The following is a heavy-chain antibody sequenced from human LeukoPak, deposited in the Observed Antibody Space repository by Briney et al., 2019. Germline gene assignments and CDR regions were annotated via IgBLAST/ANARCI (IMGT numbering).Heavy chain of an antibody. CDR1: GFTFSTYA. CDR3: ARDLLSSGWCGLYDY. CDR2: ISDDGSRK. J-gene: IGHJ4*02. D-gene: IGHD6-19*01. V-gene: IGHV3-30*04. Sequence: GRSLRLSCAASGFTFSTYAMHWVRQTPGKGLEWVAVISDDGSRKYHADSVKGRSTISRDNSKNTLFLQMDSLRAEDTAVYYCARDLLSSGWCGLYDYWGQGTLVSVSS.